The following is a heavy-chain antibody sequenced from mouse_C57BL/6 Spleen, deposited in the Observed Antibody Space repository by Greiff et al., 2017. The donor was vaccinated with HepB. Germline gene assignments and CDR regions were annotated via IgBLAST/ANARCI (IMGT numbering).Heavy chain of an antibody. D-gene: IGHD1-1*01. CDR2: ISSGGDYI. J-gene: IGHJ1*03. Sequence: VQLKQSGEGLVKPGGSLKLSCAASGFTFSSYAMSWVRQTPEKRLEWVAYISSGGDYIYYADTVKGRFTISRDNARNTLYLQMSSLKSEDTAMYYCTREGNYYGSSPHWYFDVWGTGTTVTVSS. V-gene: IGHV5-9-1*02. CDR3: TREGNYYGSSPHWYFDV. CDR1: GFTFSSYA.